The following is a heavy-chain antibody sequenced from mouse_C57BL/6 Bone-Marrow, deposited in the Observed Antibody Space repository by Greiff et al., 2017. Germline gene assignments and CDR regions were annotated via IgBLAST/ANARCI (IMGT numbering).Heavy chain of an antibody. CDR1: GYTFTSYW. V-gene: IGHV1-69*01. D-gene: IGHD2-5*01. CDR3: ARFPYSNYGRWFAY. J-gene: IGHJ3*01. CDR2: LDPSDSST. Sequence: QVQLKQPGAELVMPGASVKLSCKASGYTFTSYWMHWVKQRPGQGLEWIGELDPSDSSTNYNQKFKGKSTLTVDQSSSTAYMQLSSLPSEDSAVYYCARFPYSNYGRWFAYWGQGNLVTVSA.